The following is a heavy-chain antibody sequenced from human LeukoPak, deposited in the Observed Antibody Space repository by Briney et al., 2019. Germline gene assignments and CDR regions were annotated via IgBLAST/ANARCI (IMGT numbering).Heavy chain of an antibody. CDR1: GFTFSSYG. D-gene: IGHD2-2*01. J-gene: IGHJ6*03. Sequence: GGSLRLSCAASGFTFSSYGMHWVRQAPGKGLEWVAFIRYDGSNKYYADSVKGRFTISRDNSKNTLYLQMNSLRAEDTAVYYCANARRTVRYCSSTSCLFYMDVWGKGTTVTVSS. V-gene: IGHV3-30*02. CDR3: ANARRTVRYCSSTSCLFYMDV. CDR2: IRYDGSNK.